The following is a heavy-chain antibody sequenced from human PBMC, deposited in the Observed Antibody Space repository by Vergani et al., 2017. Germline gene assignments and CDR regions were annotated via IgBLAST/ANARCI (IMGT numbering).Heavy chain of an antibody. CDR2: IYYSGST. V-gene: IGHV4-31*03. CDR3: ARELTDEGATWLSAFDI. J-gene: IGHJ3*02. D-gene: IGHD1-26*01. Sequence: QVQLQESGPGLVKPSQTLSLTCTVSGGSISSGGYYWSWIRQHPGKGLEWIGYIYYSGSTYYNPSLKSRVTISVDTSKNQFSLKLSSVTAADTAVYYCARELTDEGATWLSAFDIWGQGTMVTVSS. CDR1: GGSISSGGYY.